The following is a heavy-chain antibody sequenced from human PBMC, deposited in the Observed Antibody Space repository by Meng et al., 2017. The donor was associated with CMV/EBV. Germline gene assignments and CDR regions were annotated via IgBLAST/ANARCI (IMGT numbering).Heavy chain of an antibody. D-gene: IGHD3-3*01. J-gene: IGHJ6*02. V-gene: IGHV1-8*03. CDR3: ARQRVTIFGVVTLYYGMDV. CDR1: GYTFTSYD. Sequence: ASVKVSCKASGYTFTSYDINWVRQATGQGLEWMGWMNPNSGNTGYAQKFQGRVTITRNTSISTAYMELSSLRSEDTAVYYCARQRVTIFGVVTLYYGMDVWGQGTAVTVSS. CDR2: MNPNSGNT.